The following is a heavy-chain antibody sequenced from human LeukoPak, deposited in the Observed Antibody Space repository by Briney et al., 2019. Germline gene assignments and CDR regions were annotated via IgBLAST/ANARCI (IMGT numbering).Heavy chain of an antibody. J-gene: IGHJ4*02. D-gene: IGHD2/OR15-2a*01. CDR2: VHLNDRT. V-gene: IGHV4-4*02. CDR1: GGSISTTNW. Sequence: SETLSLTCDVSGGSISTTNWWTWVRPPPGGGLEWIGEVHLNDRTHYSPSLESRVTLSVDMSENHVSLQLTSVTAADTAVYYCGREGGFYRPLDYSGPGALVIVS. CDR3: GREGGFYRPLDY.